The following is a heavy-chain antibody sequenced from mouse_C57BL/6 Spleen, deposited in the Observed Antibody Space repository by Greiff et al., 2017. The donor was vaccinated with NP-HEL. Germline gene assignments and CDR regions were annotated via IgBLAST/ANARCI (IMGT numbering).Heavy chain of an antibody. CDR1: GYTFTSYW. D-gene: IGHD2-14*01. CDR3: ARRGTIGYYFDY. Sequence: QVQLQQPGAELVKPGASVKLSCKASGYTFTSYWMQWVKQRPGQGLEWIGEIDPSDSYTNYNQKFKGKATLTVDTSSSTAYMQLSSLTSEDSAVYYCARRGTIGYYFDYGGQGTTLTVSS. V-gene: IGHV1-50*01. J-gene: IGHJ2*01. CDR2: IDPSDSYT.